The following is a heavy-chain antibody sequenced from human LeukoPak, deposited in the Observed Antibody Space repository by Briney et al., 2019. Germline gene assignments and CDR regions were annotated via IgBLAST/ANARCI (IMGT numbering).Heavy chain of an antibody. D-gene: IGHD2-2*02. CDR1: GYSFTSYW. CDR2: IYPGDSDT. V-gene: IGHV5-51*01. CDR3: ARQFCSSTSRYRSWFDP. J-gene: IGHJ5*02. Sequence: GESLKISCKGSGYSFTSYWIGWVRQMPGKGLEWMGIIYPGDSDTRYSPSFQGQVTISADKSISTAYLQWSSLKASDTAMYYCARQFCSSTSRYRSWFDPWGQGTLVTVSS.